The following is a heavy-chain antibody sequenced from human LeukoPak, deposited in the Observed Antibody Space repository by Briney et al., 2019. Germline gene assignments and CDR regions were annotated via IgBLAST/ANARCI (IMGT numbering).Heavy chain of an antibody. J-gene: IGHJ4*02. V-gene: IGHV3-23*01. CDR1: GFTFSSYG. Sequence: GGSLRLSCAASGFTFSSYGMSWVRQAPGKGLEWVSAISGSGGSTYYADSVKGRFTISRDNSKNTLYLQMNSLRAEDTAVYYCAAVGDYGDIGADYWGQGTLVTVSS. CDR3: AAVGDYGDIGADY. CDR2: ISGSGGST. D-gene: IGHD4-17*01.